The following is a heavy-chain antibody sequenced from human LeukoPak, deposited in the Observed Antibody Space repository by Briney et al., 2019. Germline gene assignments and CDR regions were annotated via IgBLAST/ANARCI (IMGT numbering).Heavy chain of an antibody. J-gene: IGHJ4*02. V-gene: IGHV4-61*02. CDR2: INSRGST. Sequence: PSQTLSLTCTVSGGSIISGNYYWSWIRQPAGKGLEWIGRINSRGSTNYDPSLKSRVSISVDTSKNYFSLELSSVTAADTAVYYCARGFSTISCYDYWGQGTLVTVSS. CDR3: ARGFSTISCYDY. CDR1: GGSIISGNYY. D-gene: IGHD2/OR15-2a*01.